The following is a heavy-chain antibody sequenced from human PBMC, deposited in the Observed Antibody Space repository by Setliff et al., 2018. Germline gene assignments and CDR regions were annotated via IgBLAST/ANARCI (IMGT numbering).Heavy chain of an antibody. CDR3: AKRALDDGSAVWALDI. CDR1: GFTFNYYA. Sequence: PGGSLRLSCVASGFTFNYYAMSWVRQAPGKGLEWVSSISGSGDSTYYADSVKGRFTLSRDNSKNSLYLRLNSLRAEDTAVYYCAKRALDDGSAVWALDIWGQGTMVTVSS. CDR2: ISGSGDST. D-gene: IGHD3-22*01. V-gene: IGHV3-23*01. J-gene: IGHJ3*02.